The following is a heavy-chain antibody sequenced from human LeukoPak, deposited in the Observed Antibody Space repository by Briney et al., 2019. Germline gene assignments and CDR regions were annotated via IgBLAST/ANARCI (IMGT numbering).Heavy chain of an antibody. CDR3: ARDSIQRYFDWLLSDNWFDP. J-gene: IGHJ5*02. Sequence: LSLTCTVSGGSISSSSYYWGWIRQPPGKGLEWVSYISSSGSTIYYADSVKGRFTISRDNAKNSLYLQMNSLRAEDTAVYYCARDSIQRYFDWLLSDNWFDPWGQGTLVTVSS. D-gene: IGHD3-9*01. V-gene: IGHV3-11*01. CDR1: GGSISSSSYY. CDR2: ISSSGSTI.